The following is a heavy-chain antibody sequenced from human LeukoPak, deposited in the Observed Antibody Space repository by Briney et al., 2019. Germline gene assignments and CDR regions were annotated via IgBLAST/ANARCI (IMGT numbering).Heavy chain of an antibody. CDR3: ARYADSYYYYYMDV. J-gene: IGHJ6*03. Sequence: GGSLRLSCAVSGFTFNRYWMSWVRQAPGKGLEWVANIKQDGSEKYYVDSVKGRFTISRDNAKNSLYPQMNSLRAEDTAVYFCARYADSYYYYYMDVWGKGTTVTVSS. CDR1: GFTFNRYW. D-gene: IGHD2-2*01. CDR2: IKQDGSEK. V-gene: IGHV3-7*01.